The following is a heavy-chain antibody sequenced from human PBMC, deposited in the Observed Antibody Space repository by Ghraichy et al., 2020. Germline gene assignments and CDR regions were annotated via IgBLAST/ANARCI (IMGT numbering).Heavy chain of an antibody. CDR3: ARRSVITIKSIFDY. CDR1: GFTFNNYW. CDR2: KKQDGSEE. D-gene: IGHD4-11*01. V-gene: IGHV3-7*03. Sequence: GESLNISCVASGFTFNNYWMSWVRQAPGKGLEWVADKKQDGSEEYFADSVRGRFTISRDNSKNSLFLQMNGLRAEDPAIYYCARRSVITIKSIFDYWGQGTLVAVS. J-gene: IGHJ4*02.